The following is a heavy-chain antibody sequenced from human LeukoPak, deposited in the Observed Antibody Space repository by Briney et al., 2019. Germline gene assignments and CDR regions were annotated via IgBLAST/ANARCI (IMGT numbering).Heavy chain of an antibody. D-gene: IGHD3-10*01. J-gene: IGHJ3*02. CDR1: GGSISSYY. Sequence: SETLSLTCTVSGGSISSYYWSWTRQPPGKGLEWIGYVYSSGGTKYNPSLKSRVTISVDTSKNQFSLRLSSMTAADTAIYYCAWSFPKITWYAFDIWGQGTTLTVSS. CDR3: AWSFPKITWYAFDI. V-gene: IGHV4-59*01. CDR2: VYSSGGT.